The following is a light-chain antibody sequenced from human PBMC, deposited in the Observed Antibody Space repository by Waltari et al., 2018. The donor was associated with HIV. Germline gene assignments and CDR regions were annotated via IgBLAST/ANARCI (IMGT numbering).Light chain of an antibody. CDR1: QSVSRY. CDR2: DAS. V-gene: IGKV3-11*01. CDR3: QQRSNWPPL. J-gene: IGKJ4*02. Sequence: EIVLTQSPATLSSSPGERATLSCRASQSVSRYLAWYQQKPGQAPRLLIYDASNRATGIPARFSGSGSGTDFTLTISSLEPEDFAVYYCQQRSNWPPLFGGGTKVEIK.